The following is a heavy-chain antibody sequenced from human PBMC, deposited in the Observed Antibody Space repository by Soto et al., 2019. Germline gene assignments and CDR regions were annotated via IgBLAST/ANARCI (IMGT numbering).Heavy chain of an antibody. CDR1: GYDFSSNW. Sequence: RGESLKISCKGSGYDFSSNWIGWVRQMPGKGLEWMGIIYPGDSDTRYSPSFQGQVTISADKSISTAYLQWSSLEASDTAMYYCATPSPDSSHSLDMWGQGTMVTVSS. CDR2: IYPGDSDT. V-gene: IGHV5-51*01. D-gene: IGHD6-13*01. J-gene: IGHJ3*02. CDR3: ATPSPDSSHSLDM.